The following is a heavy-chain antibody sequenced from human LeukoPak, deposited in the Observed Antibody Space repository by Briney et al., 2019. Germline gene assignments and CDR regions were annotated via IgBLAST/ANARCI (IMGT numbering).Heavy chain of an antibody. D-gene: IGHD6-19*01. CDR3: ATAGVVAVAGAYYYYGMDV. Sequence: ASVKVSCKVSGYTLTELSMHWVRQAPGKGFEWMGGFDPEDGETIYAQKFQGRVTMTEDTSTDTAYMELSSLRSEDTAVYYCATAGVVAVAGAYYYYGMDVWGQGTTVTVSS. CDR2: FDPEDGET. V-gene: IGHV1-24*01. J-gene: IGHJ6*02. CDR1: GYTLTELS.